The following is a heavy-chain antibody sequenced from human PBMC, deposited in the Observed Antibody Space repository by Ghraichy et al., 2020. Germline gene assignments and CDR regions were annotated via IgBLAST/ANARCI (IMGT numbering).Heavy chain of an antibody. Sequence: GGSPRLSCAASGFTFSSHWMHWVRQVPGKGLMWVLCINGDGSRIMYAESVKGRFTISRDNAKNTLYLLMTSLRADDTAVYYCVRGSGNSPPPFDYWGQGTLVTVSS. D-gene: IGHD4-23*01. CDR2: INGDGSRI. CDR1: GFTFSSHW. V-gene: IGHV3-74*03. J-gene: IGHJ4*02. CDR3: VRGSGNSPPPFDY.